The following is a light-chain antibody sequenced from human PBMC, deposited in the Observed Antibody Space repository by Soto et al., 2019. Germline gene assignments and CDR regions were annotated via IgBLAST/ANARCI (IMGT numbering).Light chain of an antibody. CDR1: QSVGSNY. CDR3: QQYNYSPWT. V-gene: IGKV3-20*01. J-gene: IGKJ1*01. Sequence: EIVLTQSPGTLSLSPGERATLSCRASQSVGSNYFAWYQQQPGQAPRLLIYAASSRATGIPDRFSGGGSGTNFSLTIIRLEPEDFAVYYCQQYNYSPWTYGQGTKVEIK. CDR2: AAS.